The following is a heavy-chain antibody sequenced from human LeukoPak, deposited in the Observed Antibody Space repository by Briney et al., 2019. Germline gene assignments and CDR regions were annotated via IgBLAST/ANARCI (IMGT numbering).Heavy chain of an antibody. CDR2: ISGSGGST. CDR1: GFTFSSYA. J-gene: IGHJ1*01. Sequence: QTGGSLRLSCAASGFTFSSYAMSWVRQAPGKGLEWVSVISGSGGSTYYADSVKGRFTISRDNSKNTLYLQMNSLRAEDTAVYYCAKTLPYGDYVPMAFQHWGQGTLVTVSS. D-gene: IGHD4-17*01. CDR3: AKTLPYGDYVPMAFQH. V-gene: IGHV3-23*01.